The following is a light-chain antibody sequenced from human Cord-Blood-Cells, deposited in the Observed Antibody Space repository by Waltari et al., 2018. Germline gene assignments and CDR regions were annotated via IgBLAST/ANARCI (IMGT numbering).Light chain of an antibody. CDR2: DAS. CDR3: QQRCNWPLT. Sequence: EIVLTQSPATLSLSPGERATLSCRASQSVSSYLAWYQQKPDQAPRPLIYDASNRATGIPARFSGSGSGTDFTLTISSLEPEDFAVYYCQQRCNWPLTFGGGTKVEIK. V-gene: IGKV3-11*01. CDR1: QSVSSY. J-gene: IGKJ4*01.